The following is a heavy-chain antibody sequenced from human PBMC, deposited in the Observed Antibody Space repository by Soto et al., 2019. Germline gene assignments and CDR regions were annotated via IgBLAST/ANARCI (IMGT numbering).Heavy chain of an antibody. D-gene: IGHD1-26*01. V-gene: IGHV3-23*01. CDR1: GFTFSTYA. CDR3: AKSVSYSPAYYFDS. J-gene: IGHJ4*02. CDR2: ISGSGGST. Sequence: RRLSCAVSGFTFSTYAMSWVRQAPGKGLEWVSGISGSGGSTFYADSVKGRFTISRENSKYTLYLQMNSLRAEDTAVYYCAKSVSYSPAYYFDSWGQGTLVTVSS.